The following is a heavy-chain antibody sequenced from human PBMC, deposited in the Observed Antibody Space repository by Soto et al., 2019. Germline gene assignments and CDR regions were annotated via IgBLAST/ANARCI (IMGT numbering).Heavy chain of an antibody. V-gene: IGHV4-59*01. CDR2: IYYSGST. J-gene: IGHJ5*02. CDR1: GGSISSYY. D-gene: IGHD6-13*01. Sequence: QVQLQESGPGLVKPSETLSLTCTVSGGSISSYYWSWIRQPPGKGLEWIGYIYYSGSTNYNPSLKSRVTISVDTSKNQFSLKLSSVTAADTAVYYCARSGIAAAGSYNWFDPWGQGTLVTVSS. CDR3: ARSGIAAAGSYNWFDP.